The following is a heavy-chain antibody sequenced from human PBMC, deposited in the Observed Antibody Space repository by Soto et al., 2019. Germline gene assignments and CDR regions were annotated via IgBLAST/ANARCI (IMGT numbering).Heavy chain of an antibody. CDR1: EGTFNSYT. J-gene: IGHJ4*02. CDR2: VIPILGMA. CDR3: ATNYGSGSTHFDY. Sequence: QVQLVQSGAEVKKPGSSVKVSCTTSEGTFNSYTISWVRQAPGQWLEWMGRVIPILGMADFAQRFQGRVMITADKSTSTAYMMLGSLRSDDTAIYYCATNYGSGSTHFDYWGQGTQVTVSS. D-gene: IGHD3-10*01. V-gene: IGHV1-69*02.